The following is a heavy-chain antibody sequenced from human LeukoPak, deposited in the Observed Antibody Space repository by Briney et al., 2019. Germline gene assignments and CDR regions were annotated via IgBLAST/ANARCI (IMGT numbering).Heavy chain of an antibody. CDR2: ARASGSAT. CDR1: GFTFSSYA. D-gene: IGHD5-18*01. CDR3: AKRYGNAWYQFDY. Sequence: GGSLRLSCAASGFTFSSYATNWVRQTPGKGLEWVSTARASGSATYYADSVKGRFAISRDDSKSTLYLQMTNLRAEDTALYYCAKRYGNAWYQFDYWGRGTLVTVSS. J-gene: IGHJ4*02. V-gene: IGHV3-23*01.